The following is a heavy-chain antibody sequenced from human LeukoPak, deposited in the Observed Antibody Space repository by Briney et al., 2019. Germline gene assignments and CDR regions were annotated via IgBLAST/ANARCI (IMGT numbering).Heavy chain of an antibody. CDR2: ISYDGSNK. CDR1: GFTFSSYA. V-gene: IGHV3-30-3*01. D-gene: IGHD6-13*01. CDR3: ARARRLIAAADY. J-gene: IGHJ4*02. Sequence: QPGRSLRHSCAASGFTFSSYAMHWVRQAPGKGLEWVAVISYDGSNKYYADSVKGRFTISRDNSKNTLYLQMNSLRAEDTAVYYCARARRLIAAADYWGQGTLVTVSS.